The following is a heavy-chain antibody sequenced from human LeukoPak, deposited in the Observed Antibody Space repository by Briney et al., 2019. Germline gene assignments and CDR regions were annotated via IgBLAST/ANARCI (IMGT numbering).Heavy chain of an antibody. CDR1: GFTFSSYE. CDR3: AKDPYTYYYDSSGYNFDY. J-gene: IGHJ4*02. V-gene: IGHV3-48*03. CDR2: ISSSGSTI. D-gene: IGHD3-22*01. Sequence: GGSLRLSCAASGFTFSSYEMNWVRQAPGKGLEWVSYISSSGSTIYYADSVKGRFTISRDNAKNSLYLQMNSLRAEDTAVYYCAKDPYTYYYDSSGYNFDYWGQGTLVTVSS.